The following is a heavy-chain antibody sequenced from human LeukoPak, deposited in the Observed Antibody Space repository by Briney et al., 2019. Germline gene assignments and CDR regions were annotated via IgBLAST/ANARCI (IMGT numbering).Heavy chain of an antibody. Sequence: SETLSLTCTVSGGSISSSSYYWSWIRQPAGKGLEWIGRIYTSGGTNYNPSLTSRVTMSVGTSKNQFSLKLSSVTAADTALYYCARVNYYYYYMDVWGKGTTVTISS. CDR3: ARVNYYYYYMDV. CDR1: GGSISSSSYY. J-gene: IGHJ6*03. CDR2: IYTSGGT. V-gene: IGHV4-61*02.